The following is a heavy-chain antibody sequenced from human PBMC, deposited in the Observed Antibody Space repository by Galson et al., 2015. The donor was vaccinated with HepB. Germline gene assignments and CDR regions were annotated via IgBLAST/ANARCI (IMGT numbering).Heavy chain of an antibody. CDR3: AREVWYSSSWTSLSYYYYGMDV. CDR1: GFTFSSYA. V-gene: IGHV3-23*01. D-gene: IGHD6-13*01. Sequence: SLRLSCAASGFTFSSYAMSWVRQAPGKGLEWVSAISGSGGSTYYADSVKGRFTISRDNSKNTLYLQMNSLRAEDTAVYYCAREVWYSSSWTSLSYYYYGMDVWGQGTTVTVSS. J-gene: IGHJ6*02. CDR2: ISGSGGST.